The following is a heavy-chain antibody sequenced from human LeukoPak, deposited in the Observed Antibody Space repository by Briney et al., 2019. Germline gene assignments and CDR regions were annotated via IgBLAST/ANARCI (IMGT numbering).Heavy chain of an antibody. V-gene: IGHV3-7*01. CDR1: GFTFSNYW. Sequence: PGGSLRLSCAASGFTFSNYWMNWVRQAPGKGLEWVANIKEDGSQKYYVDSVKGRFTSSRDNAKNSVYLQMSSLRVGDTAVYYCVRDGGGTTPYDCWGQGTLVTVSS. J-gene: IGHJ4*02. CDR2: IKEDGSQK. D-gene: IGHD1-7*01. CDR3: VRDGGGTTPYDC.